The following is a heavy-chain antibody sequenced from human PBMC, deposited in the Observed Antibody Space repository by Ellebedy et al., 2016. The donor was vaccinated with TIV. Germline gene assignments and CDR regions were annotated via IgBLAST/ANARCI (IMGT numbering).Heavy chain of an antibody. D-gene: IGHD3-3*01. CDR3: ARVRFLEWLLSDY. V-gene: IGHV3-33*01. CDR1: GFTFSSYG. Sequence: GESLKISXAASGFTFSSYGMHWVRQAPGKGLEWVAVIWYDGSNKYYADSVKGRFTISRDNSKNTLYLQMNSLRAEDTAVYYCARVRFLEWLLSDYWGQGTLVTVSS. CDR2: IWYDGSNK. J-gene: IGHJ4*02.